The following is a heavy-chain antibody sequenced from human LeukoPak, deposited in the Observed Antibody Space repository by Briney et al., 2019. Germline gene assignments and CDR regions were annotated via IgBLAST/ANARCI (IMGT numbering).Heavy chain of an antibody. CDR2: VYYSGST. J-gene: IGHJ4*02. CDR3: ARVKRKYQVLKPLHETPSHYFDY. V-gene: IGHV4-39*07. D-gene: IGHD2-2*01. Sequence: SETLSLTCTVSGGSISSSSYYWDWIRQPPGKGLEWIATVYYSGSTCYNPSLKSRVTVSLDTSRNQFSLRLSSVTAADTAVYYCARVKRKYQVLKPLHETPSHYFDYWGQGTLVTV. CDR1: GGSISSSSYY.